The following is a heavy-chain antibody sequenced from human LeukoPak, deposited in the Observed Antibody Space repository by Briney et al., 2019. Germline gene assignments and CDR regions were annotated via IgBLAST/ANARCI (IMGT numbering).Heavy chain of an antibody. CDR2: ISWNSGSI. J-gene: IGHJ6*02. CDR3: GKGGPSLYHHYGVDV. CDR1: GFTFDDYA. V-gene: IGHV3-9*01. Sequence: PGGSLRLSCAASGFTFDDYAMHWVRQAPGKGLEWVSGISWNSGSIGYADSVKGRFTISRDNAKISLYLQMNSLRAEDTALYYCGKGGPSLYHHYGVDVWGQGTTVTVSS. D-gene: IGHD6-25*01.